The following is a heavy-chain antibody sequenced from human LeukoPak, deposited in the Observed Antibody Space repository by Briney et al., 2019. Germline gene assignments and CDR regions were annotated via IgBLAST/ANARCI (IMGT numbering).Heavy chain of an antibody. D-gene: IGHD3-22*01. J-gene: IGHJ4*02. Sequence: GGSLRLSCAASGFTVSSNYMSWVRQAPGKGLEWVSVIYSGGGTDYADSVKGRFTISRDNSKNTLYLQMNSLRAEDTAVYFCAKRGVVIRVILVGFHKEAYYFDSWGQGALVTVSS. CDR2: IYSGGGT. V-gene: IGHV3-53*01. CDR1: GFTVSSNY. CDR3: AKRGVVIRVILVGFHKEAYYFDS.